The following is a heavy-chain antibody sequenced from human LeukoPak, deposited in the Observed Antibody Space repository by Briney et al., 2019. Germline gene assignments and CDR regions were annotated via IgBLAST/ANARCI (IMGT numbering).Heavy chain of an antibody. CDR2: IKSDGSYT. CDR1: RFTFSSYW. CDR3: ARAQRHNVLRYFDWLPPDAFDI. V-gene: IGHV3-74*01. J-gene: IGHJ3*02. Sequence: GGSLRLSCAASRFTFSSYWMHWVRQAPGKGLVWVSRIKSDGSYTSYADSVKGRFTISRDNAKNTLYLQMNSLRAEDTAVYYCARAQRHNVLRYFDWLPPDAFDIWGQGTMVTVSS. D-gene: IGHD3-9*01.